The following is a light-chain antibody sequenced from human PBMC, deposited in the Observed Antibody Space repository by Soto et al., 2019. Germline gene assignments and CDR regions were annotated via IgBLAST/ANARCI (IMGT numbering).Light chain of an antibody. J-gene: IGKJ1*01. CDR2: DAS. Sequence: DIQMTQYPSTLSASVGDRFTVTCLASQSITNRLAWYQQKPGKAPKVLIYDASNLEYGVPSRFSGSGFGTEFTLTISSLQPDDFATYYCQHYNSYSEAFGQGGKVDI. V-gene: IGKV1-5*01. CDR3: QHYNSYSEA. CDR1: QSITNR.